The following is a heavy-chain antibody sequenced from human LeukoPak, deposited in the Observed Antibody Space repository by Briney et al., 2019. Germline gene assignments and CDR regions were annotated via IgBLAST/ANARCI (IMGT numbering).Heavy chain of an antibody. CDR2: INGDGSST. Sequence: PGGSLRLSCAASGFTFSNYWMHWVRQAPGKGLVWVSRINGDGSSTTYADSVKGRFIISRDNAKNTLYLQMNSLRAEDTAVYYCARDIAVAGNYFDYWSQGTLVNVSP. D-gene: IGHD6-19*01. CDR1: GFTFSNYW. J-gene: IGHJ4*02. CDR3: ARDIAVAGNYFDY. V-gene: IGHV3-74*01.